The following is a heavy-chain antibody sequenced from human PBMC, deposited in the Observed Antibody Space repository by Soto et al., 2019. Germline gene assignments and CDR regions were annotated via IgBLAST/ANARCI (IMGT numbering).Heavy chain of an antibody. J-gene: IGHJ6*02. D-gene: IGHD3-16*02. Sequence: GGSLSLSCAASGFPFSSYAMHWVRQAPGKGLEWVAVISYDGSNKYYADPVKGRFTISRDNSKNTLYLQMNSLRAEDTAVYYCARDGDYVWGSYRYGMDVWGQGTTVTVSS. CDR1: GFPFSSYA. CDR2: ISYDGSNK. CDR3: ARDGDYVWGSYRYGMDV. V-gene: IGHV3-30-3*01.